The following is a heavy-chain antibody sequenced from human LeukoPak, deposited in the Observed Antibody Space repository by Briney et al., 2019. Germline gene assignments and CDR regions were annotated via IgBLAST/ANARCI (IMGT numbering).Heavy chain of an antibody. J-gene: IGHJ4*02. V-gene: IGHV4-34*01. CDR1: GESFSSRY. CDR2: ISHSGTT. Sequence: PSETLSLTCAVYGESFSSRYWSWIRQPPGEGLEWIGQISHSGTTIYNPSLKSRVTISVDTSKNQFFLKLDSVTAADTAVYYCAGLIGSSTVADYWGQGTLVTVSS. CDR3: AGLIGSSTVADY. D-gene: IGHD1-14*01.